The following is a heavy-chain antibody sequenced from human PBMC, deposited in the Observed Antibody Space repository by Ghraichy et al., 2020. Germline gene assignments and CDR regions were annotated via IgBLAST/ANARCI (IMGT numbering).Heavy chain of an antibody. CDR1: GFSFSSYW. CDR3: ATSNMATPRGY. D-gene: IGHD2/OR15-2a*01. J-gene: IGHJ4*02. Sequence: GGSLRLSCAASGFSFSSYWMHWVRQAPGKGLVWVSRINSDGSDTSYADSVKGRFTISRDNAKNTLYLQMNSLRAEDTAVYHCATSNMATPRGYWGQGTLVTVSS. V-gene: IGHV3-74*01. CDR2: INSDGSDT.